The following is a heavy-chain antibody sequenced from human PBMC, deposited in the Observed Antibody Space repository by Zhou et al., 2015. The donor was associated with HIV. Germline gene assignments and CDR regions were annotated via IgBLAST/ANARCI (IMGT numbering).Heavy chain of an antibody. CDR1: AGPLKRYG. CDR2: ITPTSGPA. J-gene: IGHJ4*02. CDR3: ATGPYGDFLLIVDY. Sequence: QVQLVQSKSEVRNLGPRSRSHARLLAGPLKRYGFSWVRQAPGQGLEWVGGITPTSGPANYAEKFRGRVTITADASTTTSYLDLSSLTSEDTAVYYCATGPYGDFLLIVDYWGQGTLVTVSS. D-gene: IGHD4-17*01. V-gene: IGHV1-69*01.